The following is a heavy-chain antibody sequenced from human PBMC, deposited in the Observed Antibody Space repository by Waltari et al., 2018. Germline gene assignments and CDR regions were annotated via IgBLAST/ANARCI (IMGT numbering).Heavy chain of an antibody. CDR1: GFSFNTYA. D-gene: IGHD3-22*01. Sequence: QVHLVESGGGVVQPGGSLRLPCAATGFSFNTYAMHWVRQAPGKGLDWLTIVSCDENIKSYTDSVKGRFTVTRDSSKYMLFLQMNDLRPEDTAIYYCARATTYYDTSGANYWGQGTLVTVSS. CDR3: ARATTYYDTSGANY. V-gene: IGHV3-30*10. CDR2: VSCDENIK. J-gene: IGHJ4*02.